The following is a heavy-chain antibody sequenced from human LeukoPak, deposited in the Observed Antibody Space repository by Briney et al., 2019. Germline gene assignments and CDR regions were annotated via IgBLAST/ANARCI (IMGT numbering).Heavy chain of an antibody. CDR1: GYTLTRYY. Sequence: ASVKVSCKASGYTLTRYYMHWVGQAPGQGLAWMGWIYPHKGGTNNAQRFQGRVTMTRGTPISTAYMELSRLRSDDTAVYYCARREYSSGWYWHYYYGMDVWGQGTTVTVSS. CDR3: ARREYSSGWYWHYYYGMDV. J-gene: IGHJ6*02. CDR2: IYPHKGGT. V-gene: IGHV1-2*02. D-gene: IGHD6-19*01.